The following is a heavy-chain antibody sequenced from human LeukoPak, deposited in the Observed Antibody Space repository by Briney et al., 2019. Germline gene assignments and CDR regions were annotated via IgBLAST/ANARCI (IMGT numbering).Heavy chain of an antibody. CDR2: ISGGCDSI. Sequence: GGSLRLSCAASGFTFSSYSMNWVRQAPGKGLEWVSYISGGCDSIYYAESVKGRFIISRDNAKNSLYLQMNSLRAEDTAVYYCARDWMYASDIWGQGTMVTVSS. CDR1: GFTFSSYS. V-gene: IGHV3-48*01. D-gene: IGHD2-2*03. J-gene: IGHJ3*02. CDR3: ARDWMYASDI.